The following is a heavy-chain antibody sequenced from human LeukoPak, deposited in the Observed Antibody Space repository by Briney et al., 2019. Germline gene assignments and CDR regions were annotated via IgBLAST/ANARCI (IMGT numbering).Heavy chain of an antibody. CDR2: ISYDGRNK. V-gene: IGHV3-30*04. D-gene: IGHD6-19*01. CDR1: GFTFSSYA. CDR3: ARDPPYSSGWYNDYYYGMDV. J-gene: IGHJ6*02. Sequence: PGGSLRLSCAASGFTFSSYAMHWVRQAPGKGLEWVAVISYDGRNKYYADSVKGRFTISRDNSKNTLYLQMNSLRAEDTAVYYCARDPPYSSGWYNDYYYGMDVWGQGTTVTVSS.